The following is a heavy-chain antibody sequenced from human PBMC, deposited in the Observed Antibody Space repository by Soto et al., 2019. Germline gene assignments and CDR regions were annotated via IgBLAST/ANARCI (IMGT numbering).Heavy chain of an antibody. Sequence: QVQLVQSGAEVREPGSSVKVSCQASGGGNLRDYRTTWVRRAPGQGLEWMGGIIPKLGSANYAQNFQGRVKVTADESTITLYLELRSLRSDDTAVYYYARGGDGYNFGAVYLGPGTPVTVSS. CDR3: ARGGDGYNFGAVY. V-gene: IGHV1-69*19. CDR2: IIPKLGSA. D-gene: IGHD2-21*01. J-gene: IGHJ4*02. CDR1: GGGNLRDYR.